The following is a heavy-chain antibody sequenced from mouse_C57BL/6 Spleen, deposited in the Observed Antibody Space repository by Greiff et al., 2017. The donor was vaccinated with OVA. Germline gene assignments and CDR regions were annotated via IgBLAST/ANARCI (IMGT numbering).Heavy chain of an antibody. CDR3: ARTNYYGSSYCYFDY. J-gene: IGHJ2*01. Sequence: QVQLKESGPELVKPGASVKISCKASGYAFSSSWMNWAKQRPGKGLEWIGRIYPGDGDTNYNGKFKGKATLTADKSSSTAYMQLSSLTSEDSAVYFCARTNYYGSSYCYFDYWGQGTTLTVSS. CDR1: GYAFSSSW. D-gene: IGHD1-1*01. CDR2: IYPGDGDT. V-gene: IGHV1-82*01.